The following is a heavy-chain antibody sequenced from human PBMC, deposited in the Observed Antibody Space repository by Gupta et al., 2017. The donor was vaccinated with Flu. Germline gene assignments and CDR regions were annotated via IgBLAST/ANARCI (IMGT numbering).Heavy chain of an antibody. CDR1: GFTVSSNY. CDR3: ARGYLWFGESAVGGYYFDY. J-gene: IGHJ4*02. Sequence: EVQLVESGGGLVQPGGSLRLSCAASGFTVSSNYMSWVRQAPGKGLEWVSVIYSGGSTYYADSVKGRFTISRDNSKNTLYLQMNSLRAEDTAVYYCARGYLWFGESAVGGYYFDYWGQGTLVTVSS. V-gene: IGHV3-66*02. D-gene: IGHD3-10*01. CDR2: IYSGGST.